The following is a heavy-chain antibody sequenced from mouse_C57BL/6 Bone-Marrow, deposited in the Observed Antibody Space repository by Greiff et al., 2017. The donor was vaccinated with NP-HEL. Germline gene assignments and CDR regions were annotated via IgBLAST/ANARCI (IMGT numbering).Heavy chain of an antibody. CDR3: ASPIYYGYDGPLYYAMDY. V-gene: IGHV5-17*01. CDR2: ISSGSSTI. CDR1: GFTFSDYG. Sequence: EVQLVESGGGLVKPGGSLKLSCAASGFTFSDYGMHWVRQAPEKGLEWVAYISSGSSTIYYADTVKGRFTISRDNAKNTLFLQMTSLRSEDTAMYYCASPIYYGYDGPLYYAMDYWGQGTSVTVSS. D-gene: IGHD2-2*01. J-gene: IGHJ4*01.